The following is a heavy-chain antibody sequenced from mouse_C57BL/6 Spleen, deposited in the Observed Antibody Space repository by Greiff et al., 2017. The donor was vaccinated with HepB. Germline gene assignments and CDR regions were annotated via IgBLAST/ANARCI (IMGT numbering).Heavy chain of an antibody. D-gene: IGHD1-1*01. V-gene: IGHV1-77*01. CDR2: IGPGSGST. CDR1: GYTFTDYY. Sequence: VQLQQSGAELVKPGASVKISCKASGYTFTDYYINWVKQRPGQGLEWIGKIGPGSGSTYYNEKFKGKATLTADKSSSTAYMQLSSLTSEDSAVYFCARSYYYGSSYDYAMDYWGQGNSVTVSS. CDR3: ARSYYYGSSYDYAMDY. J-gene: IGHJ4*01.